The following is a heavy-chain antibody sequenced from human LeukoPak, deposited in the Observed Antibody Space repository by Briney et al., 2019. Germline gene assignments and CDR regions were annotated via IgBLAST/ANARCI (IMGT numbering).Heavy chain of an antibody. CDR2: IYYSGST. Sequence: SETLSLTCTVSGGSINSFYWSWIRQPPGKGLEWIGYIYYSGSTTYNPSLKSRVTISLDTSKNQFSLKLSSVAAADTAVYYCARGRDSSGWQDYWGQGTLVTVSS. V-gene: IGHV4-59*01. J-gene: IGHJ4*02. D-gene: IGHD6-19*01. CDR3: ARGRDSSGWQDY. CDR1: GGSINSFY.